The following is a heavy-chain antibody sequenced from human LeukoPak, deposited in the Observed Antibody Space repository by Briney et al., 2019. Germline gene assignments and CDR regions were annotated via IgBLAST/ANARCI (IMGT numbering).Heavy chain of an antibody. Sequence: SETLSLTCTVSGGSISSSSYYWDWIRQPPGKGLEWIGSIYYSGSTYYNPSLKSRVTISVDTSKNQFSLKLSSVTAADTAVYYCASQITMIPYYFDYWGQGTLVTVSS. CDR2: IYYSGST. D-gene: IGHD3-22*01. CDR3: ASQITMIPYYFDY. J-gene: IGHJ4*02. V-gene: IGHV4-39*01. CDR1: GGSISSSSYY.